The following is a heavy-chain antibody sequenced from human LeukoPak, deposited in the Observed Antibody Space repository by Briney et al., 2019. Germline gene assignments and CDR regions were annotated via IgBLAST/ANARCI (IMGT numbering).Heavy chain of an antibody. CDR1: GGTFSSYA. D-gene: IGHD2-15*01. V-gene: IGHV1-69*04. Sequence: GSSVKVSCKASGGTFSSYAISWVRQAPGQGLEWMGRIVPILGTANYPQKFQGRVTITADKSTSTAYMELSSLGSEDTAVYYCAREGPETRARWWGGGSDDVEASKPYDYWGQGTLVTVSS. J-gene: IGHJ4*02. CDR3: AREGPETRARWWGGGSDDVEASKPYDY. CDR2: IVPILGTA.